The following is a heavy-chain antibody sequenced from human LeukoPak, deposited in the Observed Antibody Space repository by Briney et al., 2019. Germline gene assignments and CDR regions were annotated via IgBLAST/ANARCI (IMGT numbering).Heavy chain of an antibody. CDR1: GYTFTGYY. Sequence: ASVKVSCKASGYTFTGYYMHWVRQAPGQGLEWMGWINPNSGGTNYAQKFQGRVTMTRDTSIDTAYMELSRLRSDDTAVYYCARDRSSTSFGPNWFDPWGQGTLVTVSS. V-gene: IGHV1-2*02. D-gene: IGHD2-2*01. CDR3: ARDRSSTSFGPNWFDP. J-gene: IGHJ5*02. CDR2: INPNSGGT.